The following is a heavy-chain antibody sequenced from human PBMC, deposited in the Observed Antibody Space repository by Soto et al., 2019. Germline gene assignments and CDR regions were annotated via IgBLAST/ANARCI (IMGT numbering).Heavy chain of an antibody. CDR1: GYTFTSYA. J-gene: IGHJ4*02. D-gene: IGHD6-19*01. CDR3: ATDSSGWYFFDY. Sequence: ASVKVSCKASGYTFTSYAMHWVRQAPGQRLEWMGWINAGNGNTKYSQKFQGRVTITRDTSASTAYMELSSLRSEDTAVYYCATDSSGWYFFDYWGQGTLVTVSS. CDR2: INAGNGNT. V-gene: IGHV1-3*01.